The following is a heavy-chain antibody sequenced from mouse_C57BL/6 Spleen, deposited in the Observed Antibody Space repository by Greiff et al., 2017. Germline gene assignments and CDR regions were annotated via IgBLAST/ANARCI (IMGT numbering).Heavy chain of an antibody. CDR2: ISYDGSN. CDR3: ARDNYY. CDR1: GYSITSGYY. Sequence: DVKLQESGPGLVKPSQSLSLTCSVTGYSITSGYYWNWIRQFPGNKLEWMGYISYDGSNNYNPSLKNRISITRDTSKNQFVLKLNSVTTEDTATYYCARDNYYWGQGTSVTVSS. D-gene: IGHD1-3*01. J-gene: IGHJ4*01. V-gene: IGHV3-6*01.